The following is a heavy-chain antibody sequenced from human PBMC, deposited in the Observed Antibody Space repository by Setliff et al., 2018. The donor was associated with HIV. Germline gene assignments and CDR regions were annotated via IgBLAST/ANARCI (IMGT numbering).Heavy chain of an antibody. CDR1: GGCLSSGSHY. Sequence: SETLSLTCSVSGGCLSSGSHYCTWLRQAAGKGLEWIGHFYTSGTTNYNPSLESRVNISVDTSKNQFSLKLSSVTAADAAVYYCGTAMYYYYGLDVWGQGIRVT. J-gene: IGHJ6*02. V-gene: IGHV4-61*09. D-gene: IGHD2-2*01. CDR3: GTAMYYYYGLDV. CDR2: FYTSGTT.